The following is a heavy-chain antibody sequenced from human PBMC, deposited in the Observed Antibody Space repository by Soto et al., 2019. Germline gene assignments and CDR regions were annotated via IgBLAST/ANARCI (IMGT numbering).Heavy chain of an antibody. D-gene: IGHD6-6*01. CDR3: ARHRVAARHFDY. Sequence: SETLSLTCTVSGASISSSTYYWGWVRQPPGKGLEWVGSIYYSGRTYFNPSLKSRVTMSVDTSKNQFSLRLSSVTAADTAVYYCARHRVAARHFDYWGRGTLVTVSS. V-gene: IGHV4-39*01. J-gene: IGHJ4*02. CDR2: IYYSGRT. CDR1: GASISSSTYY.